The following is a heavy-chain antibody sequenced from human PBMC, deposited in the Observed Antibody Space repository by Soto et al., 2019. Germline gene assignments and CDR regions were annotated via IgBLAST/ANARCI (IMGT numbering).Heavy chain of an antibody. D-gene: IGHD2-2*01. CDR1: GGSFSGYY. Sequence: SSETLSLTCAVYGGSFSGYYWSWIRQPPGKGLEWIGEINHSGSTNYNPSLKSRVTISVDTSKNQFSLKLSSVTAADTAVYYCARGRYCSSTSCHRRSWFDPWGQGTLVTVSS. J-gene: IGHJ5*02. CDR2: INHSGST. CDR3: ARGRYCSSTSCHRRSWFDP. V-gene: IGHV4-34*01.